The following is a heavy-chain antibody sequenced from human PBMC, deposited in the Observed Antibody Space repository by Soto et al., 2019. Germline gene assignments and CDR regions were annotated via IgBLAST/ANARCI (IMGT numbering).Heavy chain of an antibody. J-gene: IGHJ5*01. CDR3: VRLIGNSWLDS. V-gene: IGHV4-30-2*01. Sequence: PSETLSLTCAVSGGSISSGGYSWSWVRQPPGKGLEWIGYIYHSGSTYYNPSLKSRVTISVDRSKNQFSLKLSSVTAADTAVYYCVRLIGNSWLDSWGQGTLVTVSS. CDR2: IYHSGST. CDR1: GGSISSGGYS. D-gene: IGHD3-16*01.